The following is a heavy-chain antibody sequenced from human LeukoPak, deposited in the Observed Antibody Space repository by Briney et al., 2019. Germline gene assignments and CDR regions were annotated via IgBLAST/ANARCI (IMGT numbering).Heavy chain of an antibody. CDR2: ISYDGSNK. V-gene: IGHV3-30*04. CDR1: GFTFSSYA. J-gene: IGHJ4*02. Sequence: GGSLILSCAASGFTFSSYAMHWVRQAPGKGLEWVAVISYDGSNKYYADSVKGRFTISRDNSKNTLYLQMNSLRAEDTAVYYCANSVHSSGYYYPTSFDYWGQGTLVTVSS. CDR3: ANSVHSSGYYYPTSFDY. D-gene: IGHD3-22*01.